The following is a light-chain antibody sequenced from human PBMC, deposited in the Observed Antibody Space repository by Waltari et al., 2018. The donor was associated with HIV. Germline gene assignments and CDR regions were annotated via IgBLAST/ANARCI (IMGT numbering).Light chain of an antibody. CDR2: KNN. Sequence: QSVLTQPPSASGTPGQRATISCFGSNSNIGSNYVYWYQQLPGMAPTLLIYKNNQRPSGVPDRFSGSKSGTSASRASSGLRSEDEADYYCAAWDDRLNLVFGGGTKLTVL. V-gene: IGLV1-47*01. J-gene: IGLJ2*01. CDR3: AAWDDRLNLV. CDR1: NSNIGSNY.